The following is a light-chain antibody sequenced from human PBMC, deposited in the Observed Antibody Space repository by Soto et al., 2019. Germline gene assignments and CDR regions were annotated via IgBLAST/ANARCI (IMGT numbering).Light chain of an antibody. CDR1: QTVSKNY. Sequence: EIVLTQSPVTLSLSPGEGATLSCRASQTVSKNYLAWYQQKAGQAPRLVIYAASTRATGIPDRFSGSGSGTDFTLTISRPEPEDFAVFYCQQYALSPITFGQGTRLEIK. CDR3: QQYALSPIT. J-gene: IGKJ5*01. CDR2: AAS. V-gene: IGKV3-20*01.